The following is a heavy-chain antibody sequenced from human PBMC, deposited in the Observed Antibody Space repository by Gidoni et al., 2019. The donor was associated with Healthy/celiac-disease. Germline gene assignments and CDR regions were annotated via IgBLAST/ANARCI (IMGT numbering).Heavy chain of an antibody. CDR3: ARAFRSSGWYIDY. CDR1: GFTFSSYA. V-gene: IGHV3-30-3*01. Sequence: QVQLVESGGGVVQPGRPLRPPCAAPGFTFSSYAMHWVRQAPGKGLEWVAVISYDGSNKYYADSVKGRFTISRDNSENTLYLQMNSLRAEDTAVYYCARAFRSSGWYIDYWGQGTLVTVSS. CDR2: ISYDGSNK. J-gene: IGHJ4*02. D-gene: IGHD6-19*01.